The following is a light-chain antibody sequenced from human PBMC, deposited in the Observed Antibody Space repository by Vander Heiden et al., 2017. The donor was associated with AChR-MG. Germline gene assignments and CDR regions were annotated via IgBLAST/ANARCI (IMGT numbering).Light chain of an antibody. J-gene: IGLJ1*01. CDR1: NIGSKS. CDR3: QVWSSGYV. Sequence: SYVLTQPPPVSVAPGETARITRGGSNIGSKSVHWYQQKPGQPPVRVIYDDDDRPSGIPQRFTGSNSGTTAALTISRVEAGDEADYYCQVWSSGYVFGAGTKVTVL. CDR2: DDD. V-gene: IGLV3-21*02.